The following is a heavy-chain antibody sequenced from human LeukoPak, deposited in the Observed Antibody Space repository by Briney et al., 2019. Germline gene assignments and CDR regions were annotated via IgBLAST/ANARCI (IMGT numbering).Heavy chain of an antibody. CDR3: ARGAVTGYYMDV. D-gene: IGHD4-17*01. Sequence: GSLRLSCAASGFTFSSYEMNWVRQAPGKGLEWIAYINRSGSPVHLATSVKGRFTISRDNGDNSLYPQMKSLRADATGVYYCARGAVTGYYMDVWGKGTTVIISS. J-gene: IGHJ6*03. V-gene: IGHV3-48*03. CDR2: INRSGSPV. CDR1: GFTFSSYE.